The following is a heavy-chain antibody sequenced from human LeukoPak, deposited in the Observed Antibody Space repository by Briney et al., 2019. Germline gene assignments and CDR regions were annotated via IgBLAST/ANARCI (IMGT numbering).Heavy chain of an antibody. CDR1: GFTFSSYS. D-gene: IGHD3-22*01. J-gene: IGHJ4*02. CDR3: TTEDSSGYYHRFDY. CDR2: IKSKTDGGTT. V-gene: IGHV3-15*01. Sequence: GGSLRLSCAASGFTFSSYSMSWVRQAPGKGLEWVGRIKSKTDGGTTDYAAPVKGRFTISRDDSKNTLYLQMNSLKTEDTAVYYCTTEDSSGYYHRFDYWGQGTLVTVSS.